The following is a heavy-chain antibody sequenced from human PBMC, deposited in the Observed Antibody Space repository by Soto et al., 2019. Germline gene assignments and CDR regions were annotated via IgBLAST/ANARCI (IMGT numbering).Heavy chain of an antibody. CDR2: INGGDCGT. V-gene: IGHV1-3*01. J-gene: IGHJ4*02. Sequence: QVVLLQSGAEMKKPGASLNISCKASGYTFRRYAINWVRQVPGQRLEWMGWINGGDCGTIYSQKFQGRVTIVRDTSTDTAYMELSGLRAEDTALYYCARATPYSGASPRTYSLDYWGQGSLITVSS. CDR1: GYTFRRYA. CDR3: ARATPYSGASPRTYSLDY. D-gene: IGHD1-26*01.